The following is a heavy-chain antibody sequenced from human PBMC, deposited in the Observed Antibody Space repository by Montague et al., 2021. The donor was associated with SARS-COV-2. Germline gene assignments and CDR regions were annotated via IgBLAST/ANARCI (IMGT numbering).Heavy chain of an antibody. D-gene: IGHD3-16*01. V-gene: IGHV4-39*07. Sequence: SETLSLTCTVSGASISSPSYYWDWIRQPPGNGLEWIASIYYSGDTYHNPSLTARVTISLDTSKNQFSLKMYSVTAADTATYFCVAGGDSAKAGAYWGQGTLVTVSS. CDR2: IYYSGDT. J-gene: IGHJ4*02. CDR3: VAGGDSAKAGAY. CDR1: GASISSPSYY.